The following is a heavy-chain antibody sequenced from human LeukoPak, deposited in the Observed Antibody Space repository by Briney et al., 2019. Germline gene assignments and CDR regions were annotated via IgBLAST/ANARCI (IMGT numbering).Heavy chain of an antibody. V-gene: IGHV3-23*01. CDR1: GFPFSHYG. J-gene: IGHJ5*02. D-gene: IGHD3-22*01. CDR3: ARILDHYDFPNNWFDP. CDR2: IISSVGIT. Sequence: GSLIPSFPSSGFPFSHYGLPWILQAPGTRLGPVSAIISSVGITYFSHSVKGRLTFSRDNSKNTLYLQMTSLRGEDRAVYYCARILDHYDFPNNWFDPWGQGTLVTVSS.